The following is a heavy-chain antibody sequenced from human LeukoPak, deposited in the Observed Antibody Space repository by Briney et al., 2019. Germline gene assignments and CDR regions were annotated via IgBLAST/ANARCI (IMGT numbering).Heavy chain of an antibody. CDR3: AREGQYYYDSSGYSDYYNGLDV. CDR2: ISYDGSKK. Sequence: GGSLRLSCAASGLTFKTYGMHWVRQAPGKGLERVAVISYDGSKKYYADSVKGRLTISRDNSKNTLYLQMNSLRAEDTAVYYCAREGQYYYDSSGYSDYYNGLDVWGQGTTVTVSS. J-gene: IGHJ6*02. D-gene: IGHD3-22*01. V-gene: IGHV3-30-3*01. CDR1: GLTFKTYG.